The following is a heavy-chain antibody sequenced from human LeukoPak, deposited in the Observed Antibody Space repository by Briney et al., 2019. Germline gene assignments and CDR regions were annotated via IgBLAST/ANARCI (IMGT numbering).Heavy chain of an antibody. CDR3: ARGVNIVGSLEGYYFDY. Sequence: PGGSLRLSCAASGFTFSSYAMSWVRQAPGKGLEWVSAISGSGGSTYYAASVKGRFTISRDNSKNTLYLQMNSLRAEDTAVYYCARGVNIVGSLEGYYFDYWGQGSLVTVSS. J-gene: IGHJ4*02. CDR2: ISGSGGST. CDR1: GFTFSSYA. V-gene: IGHV3-23*01. D-gene: IGHD1-26*01.